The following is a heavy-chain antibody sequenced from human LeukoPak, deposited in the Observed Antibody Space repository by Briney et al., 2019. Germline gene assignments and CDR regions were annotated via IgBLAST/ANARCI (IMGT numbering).Heavy chain of an antibody. V-gene: IGHV3-43*01. CDR2: ISWDGGST. D-gene: IGHD2-21*02. CDR1: GFTFDDYT. J-gene: IGHJ6*03. Sequence: GGSLRLSCAASGFTFDDYTMHWVRQAPGKGLEWVSLISWDGGSTYYADSVKGRFTISRDNAKNLVYLEMNSLRAEDTAVYYCARGGDSYNHYYMDVWGKGTTVTVSS. CDR3: ARGGDSYNHYYMDV.